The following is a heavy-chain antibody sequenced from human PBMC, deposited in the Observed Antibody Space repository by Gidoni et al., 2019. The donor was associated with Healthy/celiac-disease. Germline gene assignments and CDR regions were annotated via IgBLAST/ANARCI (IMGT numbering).Heavy chain of an antibody. J-gene: IGHJ3*01. Sequence: EVQLVQSGAEVKKPGATGETSCKVAGYTVTDFYMHWVQQAPGKGLEWMGFVDPEDGETIYAEKFQGRVTITADTSTDTAYMELSSLRSEDTAVYYCATVGYSSSSTRSWGQGTMVTVSS. V-gene: IGHV1-69-2*01. CDR1: GYTVTDFY. CDR2: VDPEDGET. D-gene: IGHD6-13*01. CDR3: ATVGYSSSSTRS.